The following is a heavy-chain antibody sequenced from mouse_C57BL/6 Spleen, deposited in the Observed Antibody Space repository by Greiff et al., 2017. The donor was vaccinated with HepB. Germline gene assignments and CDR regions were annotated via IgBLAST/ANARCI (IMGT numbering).Heavy chain of an antibody. J-gene: IGHJ1*03. D-gene: IGHD1-1*01. Sequence: QVQLKQPGTELVKPGASVKLSCKASGYTFTSYWMHWVKQRPGQGLEWIGNINPSNGGTNYNEKFKSKATLTVDKSSSTAYMQLSSLTSEDSAVYYCARYEITTVVATDWYFDVWGTGTTVTVSS. CDR1: GYTFTSYW. CDR3: ARYEITTVVATDWYFDV. CDR2: INPSNGGT. V-gene: IGHV1-53*01.